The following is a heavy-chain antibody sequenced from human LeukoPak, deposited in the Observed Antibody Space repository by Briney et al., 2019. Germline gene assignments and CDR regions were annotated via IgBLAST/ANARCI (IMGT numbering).Heavy chain of an antibody. CDR1: GGSISSGSYY. D-gene: IGHD3-3*02. CDR2: IYYSGST. V-gene: IGHV4-39*07. J-gene: IGHJ6*03. Sequence: PSQTLSLTCTVSGGSISSGSYYWSWIRQPAGKGLGWIGSIYYSGSTYYNPSLKSRVTISVDTSKNQFSLKLSSVTAADTAVYYCARAFYPGYYSYMAVWGKGTTVTVSS. CDR3: ARAFYPGYYSYMAV.